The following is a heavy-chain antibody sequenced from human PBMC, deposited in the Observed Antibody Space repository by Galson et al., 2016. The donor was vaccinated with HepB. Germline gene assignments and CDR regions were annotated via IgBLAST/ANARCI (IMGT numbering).Heavy chain of an antibody. V-gene: IGHV3-7*03. CDR2: IKEDGSEK. CDR1: GFTFSIYW. Sequence: SLRLSCAASGFTFSIYWMSWVRQAPGKGLEWVANIKEDGSEKYYVDSVKGRFTISRDNAKNSLSLQMNSLRDEDTAVYYCARGRWYSGWYYFDYWGQGTLVTVSS. D-gene: IGHD1-26*01. J-gene: IGHJ4*02. CDR3: ARGRWYSGWYYFDY.